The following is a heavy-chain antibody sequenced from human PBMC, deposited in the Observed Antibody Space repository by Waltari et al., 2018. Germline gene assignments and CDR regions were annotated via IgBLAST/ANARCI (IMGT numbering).Heavy chain of an antibody. CDR1: GFTFSTNA. CDR2: TSTRDDNT. J-gene: IGHJ4*02. CDR3: AKDLHYIAAADY. Sequence: EVQLLESGGGLVQPGGSLRLSCAASGFTFSTNAMTWSGQAPGKWLDWVSTSTRDDNTYYADSVKGRFTISRDNSKNTLYLQMNSLTAEDTAIYYCAKDLHYIAAADYWGQGTLVTVSS. V-gene: IGHV3-23*01. D-gene: IGHD6-6*01.